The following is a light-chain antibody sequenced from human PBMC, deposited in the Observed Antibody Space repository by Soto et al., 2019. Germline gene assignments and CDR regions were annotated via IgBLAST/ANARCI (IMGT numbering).Light chain of an antibody. Sequence: DIVMTQSPDSLAVSLGERATINCKSSQSVLYSPNNKNYLAWYQQKPGQPPKLLVYWASTRESGLPDRFSGSGSGTDFTLTISSLQAEDAAVYYCHQYHSAPQTVGQGTKVEIK. CDR2: WAS. CDR3: HQYHSAPQT. CDR1: QSVLYSPNNKNY. V-gene: IGKV4-1*01. J-gene: IGKJ1*01.